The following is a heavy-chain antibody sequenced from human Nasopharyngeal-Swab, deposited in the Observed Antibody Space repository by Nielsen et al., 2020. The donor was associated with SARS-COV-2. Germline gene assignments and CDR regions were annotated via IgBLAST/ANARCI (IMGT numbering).Heavy chain of an antibody. CDR3: ARAVGQQWLVRRNYFDY. CDR1: GFTLSSYG. D-gene: IGHD6-19*01. V-gene: IGHV1-18*01. Sequence: ASLQVSSQASGFTLSSYGISWVGQAPGQGLEWMGWISAYNGNTNYAQKLQGRVTMTTDTSTSTAYMELRSLRSDDTAVYYCARAVGQQWLVRRNYFDYWGQGTLVTVSS. J-gene: IGHJ4*02. CDR2: ISAYNGNT.